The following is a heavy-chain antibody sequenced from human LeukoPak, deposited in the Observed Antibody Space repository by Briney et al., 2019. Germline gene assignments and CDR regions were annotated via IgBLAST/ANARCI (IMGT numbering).Heavy chain of an antibody. J-gene: IGHJ3*02. Sequence: PGRSLRLSCAASGFTFSSYGMHWVRQAPGKGLEWVAVISYDGSNKYYADSVKGRFTTSRDNSKNTLYLQMNSLRAEDTAVYYCAKDFRLLWFGEGWDAFDIWGQGTMVTVSS. CDR3: AKDFRLLWFGEGWDAFDI. D-gene: IGHD3-10*01. CDR2: ISYDGSNK. V-gene: IGHV3-30*18. CDR1: GFTFSSYG.